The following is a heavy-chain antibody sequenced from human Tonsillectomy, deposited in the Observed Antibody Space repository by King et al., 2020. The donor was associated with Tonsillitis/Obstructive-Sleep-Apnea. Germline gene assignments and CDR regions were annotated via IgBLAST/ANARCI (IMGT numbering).Heavy chain of an antibody. Sequence: QLVQSGAEVKKPGESLRISCKGSGYSFTSYWISWVRQMPGKGLEWMGRIDPSDSYTDYSPSFQGHVTISADKSISTAYLQWSSLKASDTAMYYCASAGGYYSGMDVWGHVTTVIVSS. CDR2: IDPSDSYT. V-gene: IGHV5-10-1*03. CDR3: ASAGGYYSGMDV. D-gene: IGHD3-10*01. CDR1: GYSFTSYW. J-gene: IGHJ6*02.